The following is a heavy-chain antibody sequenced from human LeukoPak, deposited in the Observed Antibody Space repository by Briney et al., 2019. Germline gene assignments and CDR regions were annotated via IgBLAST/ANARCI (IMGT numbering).Heavy chain of an antibody. Sequence: GGSLRLSFAASGFTFSSYGMGWVRQDPGKGLEWVSAISGSGGSTYYADSVKGRFTISRDNSKNTLYLQMNSLRAEDTAVYYCAKAYPLLRYFDWLSSPQYYFDYWGQGTLVTVSS. D-gene: IGHD3-9*01. CDR1: GFTFSSYG. V-gene: IGHV3-23*01. J-gene: IGHJ4*02. CDR2: ISGSGGST. CDR3: AKAYPLLRYFDWLSSPQYYFDY.